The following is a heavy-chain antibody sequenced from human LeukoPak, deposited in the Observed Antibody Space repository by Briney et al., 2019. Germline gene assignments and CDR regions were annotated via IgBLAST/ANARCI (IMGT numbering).Heavy chain of an antibody. CDR1: GFTLSSYW. J-gene: IGHJ4*02. D-gene: IGHD1-14*01. CDR2: ISGSSGRT. CDR3: AKPARTDYTDY. V-gene: IGHV3-23*01. Sequence: GGSLRLSCAASGFTLSSYWMHWVRQAPGKGLEGVSAISGSSGRTYYADSVKGRFTISRDNSKNTLYLQMNSLRAEATAVYYGAKPARTDYTDYWGQGTLVTVSS.